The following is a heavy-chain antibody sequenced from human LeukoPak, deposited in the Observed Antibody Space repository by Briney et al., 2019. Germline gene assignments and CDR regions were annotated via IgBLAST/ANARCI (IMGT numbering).Heavy chain of an antibody. J-gene: IGHJ4*02. CDR1: GYTFTSYG. CDR3: ATVHLTTYGFDY. D-gene: IGHD4-17*01. V-gene: IGHV1-24*01. CDR2: FDPEDGET. Sequence: ASVKVSCKASGYTFTSYGISWVRQAPGKGLEWLGGFDPEDGETIYAQKFQGRVTMTEDTSTDTAYMELSSLRSEDTAVYYCATVHLTTYGFDYWGQGTLVTVSS.